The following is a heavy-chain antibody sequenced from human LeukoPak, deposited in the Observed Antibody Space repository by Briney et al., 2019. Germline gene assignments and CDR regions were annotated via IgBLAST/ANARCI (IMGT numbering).Heavy chain of an antibody. Sequence: PSETLSLTCTVSGGSISSNGYYWSWIRQHPGKGLEWIGYIYYSGSTYYNPSLKSRITISVDTSKKQISLKLRSVTAADTAVYYCARDQSPSGGSVDYRGQGTLVTVPS. J-gene: IGHJ4*02. CDR2: IYYSGST. CDR3: ARDQSPSGGSVDY. CDR1: GGSISSNGYY. V-gene: IGHV4-31*03. D-gene: IGHD2-15*01.